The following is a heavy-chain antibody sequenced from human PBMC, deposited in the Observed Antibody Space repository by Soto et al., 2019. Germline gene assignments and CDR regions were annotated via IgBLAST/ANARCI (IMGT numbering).Heavy chain of an antibody. CDR3: AKLGVRIATGGIDY. Sequence: VVSLRLAFAASGFTFSSVFLYWVRQAPGKGLEWISAISPSGDKKYYADSVKGRFAISRDNSKNTLSLLMNSLRGDDTAVYFCAKLGVRIATGGIDYWGQGT. CDR2: ISPSGDKK. D-gene: IGHD6-13*01. V-gene: IGHV3-23*01. J-gene: IGHJ4*02. CDR1: GFTFSSVF.